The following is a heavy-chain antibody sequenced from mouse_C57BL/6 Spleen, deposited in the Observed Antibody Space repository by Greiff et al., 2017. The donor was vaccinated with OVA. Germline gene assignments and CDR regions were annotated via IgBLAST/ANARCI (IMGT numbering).Heavy chain of an antibody. CDR3: AREVVAPFAY. CDR2: ISSGSSTI. J-gene: IGHJ3*01. V-gene: IGHV5-17*01. Sequence: EVKVVESGGGLVKPGGSLKLSCAASGFTFSDYGMHWVRQAPEKGLEWVAYISSGSSTIYYADTVKGRFTISRDNAKNTLFLQMTSLRSEDTAMYYCAREVVAPFAYWGKGTLVTVSA. CDR1: GFTFSDYG. D-gene: IGHD1-1*01.